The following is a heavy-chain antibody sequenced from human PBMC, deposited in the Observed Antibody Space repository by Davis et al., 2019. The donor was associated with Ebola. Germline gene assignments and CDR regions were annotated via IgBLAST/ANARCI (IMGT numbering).Heavy chain of an antibody. CDR3: ARALSATYDYYMDV. V-gene: IGHV1-2*02. CDR1: GYSFTGYY. Sequence: AASVKVSCKASGYSFTGYYMHWVRQAPGQGLEWMAWINPNSGGTDYAQKFQGRVTMTRDTSITTAYMELSNLRSDDTALYYCARALSATYDYYMDVWGKGSAVTVSS. CDR2: INPNSGGT. D-gene: IGHD2-15*01. J-gene: IGHJ6*03.